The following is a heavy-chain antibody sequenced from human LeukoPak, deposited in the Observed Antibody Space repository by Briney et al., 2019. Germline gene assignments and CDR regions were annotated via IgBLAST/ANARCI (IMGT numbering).Heavy chain of an antibody. D-gene: IGHD2-8*01. CDR3: ARGEYCTNGVCSMYNWFDP. CDR1: GGSISSYY. J-gene: IGHJ5*02. CDR2: IYTSGST. Sequence: PSETPSLTCTVSGGSISSYYWSWIRQPAGKGLELIGRIYTSGSTNYNPSLKSRVTMSVDTSKNQFSLKLSSVTAADTAVYYCARGEYCTNGVCSMYNWFDPWGQGTLVTVSS. V-gene: IGHV4-4*07.